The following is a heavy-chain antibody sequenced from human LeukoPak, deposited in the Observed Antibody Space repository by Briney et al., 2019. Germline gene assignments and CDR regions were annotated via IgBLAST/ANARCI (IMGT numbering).Heavy chain of an antibody. Sequence: SETLSLTCTVSGSSIGTYSWSWIRQPPGKGLEWVGYIYTTGSTHYNPSLKSRVTISVDTSKNQFSLKLRSVAAADTAVYYCARDRTSTFDYWGQGTLVTVCS. D-gene: IGHD1-1*01. CDR1: GSSIGTYS. CDR2: IYTTGST. CDR3: ARDRTSTFDY. J-gene: IGHJ4*02. V-gene: IGHV4-4*09.